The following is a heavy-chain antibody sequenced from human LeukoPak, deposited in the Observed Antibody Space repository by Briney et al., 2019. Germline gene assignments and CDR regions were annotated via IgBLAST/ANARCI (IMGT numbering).Heavy chain of an antibody. Sequence: PGGSLRLSCAASGFAFDFYWLSWVRQAPGKGPEWVANIKRDGSDRNYVDSVRGRFTISRDNAKKSLFLQMNGLRVEDTGMYYCGAATLSWGQGTLVTVSS. CDR3: GAATLS. J-gene: IGHJ5*02. CDR1: GFAFDFYW. D-gene: IGHD6-25*01. V-gene: IGHV3-7*01. CDR2: IKRDGSDR.